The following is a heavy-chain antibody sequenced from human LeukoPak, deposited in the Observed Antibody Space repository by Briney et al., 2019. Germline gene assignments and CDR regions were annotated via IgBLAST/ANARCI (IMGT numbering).Heavy chain of an antibody. CDR3: ARKPVLLWFGEPFDY. V-gene: IGHV3-23*01. CDR2: ISGSGGST. J-gene: IGHJ4*02. D-gene: IGHD3-10*01. Sequence: GGSPRLSCAASGFTFSSYAMSWVRQAPGKGLEWVSAISGSGGSTYYADSVKGRFTISRDNSKNTLYLQMNSLRAEDTAVYYCARKPVLLWFGEPFDYWGQGTLVTVSS. CDR1: GFTFSSYA.